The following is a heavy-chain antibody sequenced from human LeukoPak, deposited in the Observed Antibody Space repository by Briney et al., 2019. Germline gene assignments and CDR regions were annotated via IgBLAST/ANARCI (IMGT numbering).Heavy chain of an antibody. V-gene: IGHV3-30*04. J-gene: IGHJ4*02. CDR3: ARAHGSGSYDY. D-gene: IGHD3-10*01. CDR1: GFTFSSYA. CDR2: ISYDGSNK. Sequence: PGRSLRLSCAASGFTFSSYAMHWVRQAPGKGLEWVAVISYDGSNKYYADSVKGRFTISRDNSKNTLYLQMNSLRAEDTAVYYCARAHGSGSYDYWGQGTLVTVSS.